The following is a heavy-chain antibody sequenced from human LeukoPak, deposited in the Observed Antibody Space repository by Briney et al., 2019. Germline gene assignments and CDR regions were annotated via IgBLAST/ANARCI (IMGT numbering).Heavy chain of an antibody. D-gene: IGHD3-9*01. Sequence: GGSLRLSCAASGFTFSSYSMNWVRQAPGKGLEWVSYISRSSSTIYYADSVKGRYTISRDNSKNTLYLQMNSLRAEDTAVYYCAREGLNYDILTGYWNGGFDYWGQGTLVTVSS. J-gene: IGHJ4*02. CDR2: ISRSSSTI. V-gene: IGHV3-48*01. CDR1: GFTFSSYS. CDR3: AREGLNYDILTGYWNGGFDY.